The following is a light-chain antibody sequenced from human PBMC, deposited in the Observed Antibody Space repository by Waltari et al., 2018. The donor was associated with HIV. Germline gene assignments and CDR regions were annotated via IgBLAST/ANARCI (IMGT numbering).Light chain of an antibody. CDR1: SSDVGSYNL. CDR2: AVT. J-gene: IGLJ2*01. Sequence: QSALTQPASVSGSPGQSIAISCTGASSDVGSYNLVSWYQPTPGKAPKLMIYAVTKRPSGVSDRFSGSKSGNTASLTISGLQAEDEADYYCCSYASYSTFHVVFGGGTKLTVL. CDR3: CSYASYSTFHVV. V-gene: IGLV2-23*02.